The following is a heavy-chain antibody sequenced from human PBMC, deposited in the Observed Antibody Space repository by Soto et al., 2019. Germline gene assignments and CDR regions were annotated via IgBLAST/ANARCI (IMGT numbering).Heavy chain of an antibody. D-gene: IGHD2-15*01. CDR2: IYYSGST. V-gene: IGHV4-31*03. Sequence: SATLSLTCTVSGGSISSGGYYWSWIRQHPGKVLDWIWYIYYSGSTYYNPSLKSRVTISVDTSKNQFSLKLSSVTAADTAVYYCARGGCSGGSCYDYFDYWGQGTLVTVSS. CDR1: GGSISSGGYY. CDR3: ARGGCSGGSCYDYFDY. J-gene: IGHJ4*02.